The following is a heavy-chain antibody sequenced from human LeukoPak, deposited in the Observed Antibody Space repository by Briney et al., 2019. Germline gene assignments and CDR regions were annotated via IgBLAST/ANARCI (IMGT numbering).Heavy chain of an antibody. D-gene: IGHD4-17*01. CDR2: ISGSGGST. V-gene: IGHV3-23*01. CDR3: AKRETTVTTNFER. J-gene: IGHJ1*01. Sequence: PGGSLRFSCAASGFTFRSYAMSWVRQAPGKGLEWVSDISGSGGSTYYADSVKGRLIISRDNSKNTLYLEMNSLRAEDTAVYHCAKRETTVTTNFERWGQGTLVTVSS. CDR1: GFTFRSYA.